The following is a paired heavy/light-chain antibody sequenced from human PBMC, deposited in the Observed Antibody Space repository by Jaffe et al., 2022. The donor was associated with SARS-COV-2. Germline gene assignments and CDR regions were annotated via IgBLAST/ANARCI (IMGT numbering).Light chain of an antibody. CDR1: QSVSSSY. J-gene: IGKJ3*01. CDR3: QQYGSSSFT. CDR2: GAS. V-gene: IGKV3-20*01. Sequence: EIVLTQSPGTLSLSPGERATLSCRASQSVSSSYLAWYQQKPGQAPRLLIYGASSRATGIPDRFSGSGSGTDFTLTISRLEPEDFAVYYCQQYGSSSFTFGPGTKVDIK.
Heavy chain of an antibody. CDR2: INAGNGNT. D-gene: IGHD2-2*01. Sequence: QVQLVQSGAEVKKPGASVKVSCKASGYTFTSYAMHWVRQAPGQRLEWMGWINAGNGNTKYSQKFQGRVTITRDTSASTAYMELSSLRSEDTAVYYCARGRKVPAAIDGSYYYYYYMDVWGKGTTVTVSS. J-gene: IGHJ6*03. V-gene: IGHV1-3*01. CDR1: GYTFTSYA. CDR3: ARGRKVPAAIDGSYYYYYYMDV.